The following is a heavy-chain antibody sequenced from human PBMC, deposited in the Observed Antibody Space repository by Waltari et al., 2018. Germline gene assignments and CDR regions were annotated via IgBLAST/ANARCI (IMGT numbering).Heavy chain of an antibody. J-gene: IGHJ5*02. Sequence: QVQLVQSGAEVKKPGASVKVSCKASGYTFTSYGINWVRQAPGQGLEWMGWISAYNGNTNYAQKLQGRVTMTTDTSTSTAYMELRSLRSDDTAVYYCARDNDCSSTSCYTGSWFDPWGQGTLVTVSS. V-gene: IGHV1-18*01. CDR2: ISAYNGNT. CDR1: GYTFTSYG. D-gene: IGHD2-2*02. CDR3: ARDNDCSSTSCYTGSWFDP.